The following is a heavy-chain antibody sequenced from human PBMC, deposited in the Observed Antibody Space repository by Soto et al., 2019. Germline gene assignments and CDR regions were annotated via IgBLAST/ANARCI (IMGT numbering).Heavy chain of an antibody. D-gene: IGHD1-26*01. V-gene: IGHV3-48*03. CDR2: IGSSATKI. Sequence: EVQLVESGGGLVQPGGSLGLSCAASGFNFNSFEMAWVRQAPGKGLEWVAYIGSSATKITYPDSVRGRFTISRDDANKSLYLQMNRLTAEDTALYYCAGDIMYTGSFQHWGQGTLVTVSS. J-gene: IGHJ1*01. CDR1: GFNFNSFE. CDR3: AGDIMYTGSFQH.